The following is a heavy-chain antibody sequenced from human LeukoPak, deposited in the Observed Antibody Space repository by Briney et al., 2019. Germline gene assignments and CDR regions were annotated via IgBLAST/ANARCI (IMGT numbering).Heavy chain of an antibody. J-gene: IGHJ4*02. V-gene: IGHV3-9*01. CDR3: AKDSNEYSSGWPYYFDY. D-gene: IGHD6-19*01. Sequence: GRSLRLSCAASGFTFDDYAMHWVRQAPGKGLEWVSGISWNSGSIGYADSVKGRFTISRDNAKNSLYLQMNSLRAEDTALYYCAKDSNEYSSGWPYYFDYWGQGTLSPSPQ. CDR1: GFTFDDYA. CDR2: ISWNSGSI.